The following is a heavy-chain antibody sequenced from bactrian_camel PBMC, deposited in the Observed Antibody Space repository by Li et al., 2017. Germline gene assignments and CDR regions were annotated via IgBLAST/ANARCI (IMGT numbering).Heavy chain of an antibody. J-gene: IGHJ4*01. CDR3: AARAYCPDTATMTRSEVYEY. CDR1: GYAYF. D-gene: IGHD4*01. V-gene: IGHV3S63*01. CDR2: HQILERRD. Sequence: LVESGGGSVQAGGSLRLSCQLSGYAYFVAWFRQAPGKEREAVAGHQILERRDYISEAVKGRFTSSRDNRKNTFDLQMMSLKPEDTGMYYCAARAYCPDTATMTRSEVYEYWGQGTQVTVS.